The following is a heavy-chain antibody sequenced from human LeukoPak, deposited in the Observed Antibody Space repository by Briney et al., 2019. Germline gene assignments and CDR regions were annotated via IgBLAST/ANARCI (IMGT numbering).Heavy chain of an antibody. V-gene: IGHV5-51*01. D-gene: IGHD6-13*01. CDR2: IYPGDSDT. J-gene: IGHJ5*02. CDR3: ARQGDSSSWYP. CDR1: GYSFTNYW. Sequence: GESLKISCKGSGYSFTNYWIDWVRQVPGKGLEWMGIIYPGDSDTRYSPPFQGHVTISADKSISTAYLQWSGLKASDTAIYYCARQGDSSSWYPWGQGTLVTVSS.